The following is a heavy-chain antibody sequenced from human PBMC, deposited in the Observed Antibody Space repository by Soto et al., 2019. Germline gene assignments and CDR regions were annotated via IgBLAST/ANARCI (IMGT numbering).Heavy chain of an antibody. D-gene: IGHD2-15*01. V-gene: IGHV4-31*03. CDR3: SLDIRSGPLGYFDY. J-gene: IGHJ4*02. CDR1: GGSISSGGYY. CDR2: IYYSGNT. Sequence: SETLSLTCTVSGGSISSGGYYWSWIRQHPGKGLEWIGYIYYSGNTYYNPSLKSRVTISRDTSKNQLSLKLTSVTGADTAVYYCSLDIRSGPLGYFDYWGQGTLVTVSS.